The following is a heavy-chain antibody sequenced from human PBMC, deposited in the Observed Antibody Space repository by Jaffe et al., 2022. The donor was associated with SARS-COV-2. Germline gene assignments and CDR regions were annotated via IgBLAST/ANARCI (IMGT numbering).Heavy chain of an antibody. CDR3: AKDGRRHCSSSGCSLYNWLDS. J-gene: IGHJ5*01. CDR1: GFSFSTYV. V-gene: IGHV3-30*18. CDR2: ISDGGSNE. Sequence: QVQLVESGGGVVQPGMSLRLSCAASGFSFSTYVMHWVRQAPGKGLEWVAVISDGGSNEKYVDSVKGRFIISRDNSKNTLYLQMNSLRAEDTAVYYCAKDGRRHCSSSGCSLYNWLDSWGQGTLVTVSS. D-gene: IGHD2-2*01.